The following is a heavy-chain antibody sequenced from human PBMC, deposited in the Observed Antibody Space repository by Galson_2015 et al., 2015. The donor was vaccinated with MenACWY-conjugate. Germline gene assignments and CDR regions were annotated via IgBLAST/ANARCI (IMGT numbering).Heavy chain of an antibody. D-gene: IGHD3-3*01. CDR3: TTHKCDFWGGLLFHFYMDV. Sequence: SLRLSCAGSAFTFSNAYMSWVRQAPGKGLEWVGRIKSQTDGGKIDYAAPVKGRFTISRDDSNNTLYLQMNSLKIEGTAVYYCTTHKCDFWGGLLFHFYMDVWGKGTTVTVSS. J-gene: IGHJ6*03. CDR1: AFTFSNAY. CDR2: IKSQTDGGKI. V-gene: IGHV3-15*01.